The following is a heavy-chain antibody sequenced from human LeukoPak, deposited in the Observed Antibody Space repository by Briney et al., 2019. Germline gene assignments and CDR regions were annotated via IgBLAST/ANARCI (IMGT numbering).Heavy chain of an antibody. CDR2: ISYDGSNK. CDR3: ARRDSGSYYPYYYYYGMDV. V-gene: IGHV3-30-3*01. J-gene: IGHJ6*02. Sequence: GGSLRLSCAASGFTFSSYAMHWVRQAPGKGLEWAAVISYDGSNKYYADSVKGRFTISRDNSKNTLYLQMNSLRAEDTAVYYCARRDSGSYYPYYYYYGMDVWGQGTTVTVSS. CDR1: GFTFSSYA. D-gene: IGHD3-10*01.